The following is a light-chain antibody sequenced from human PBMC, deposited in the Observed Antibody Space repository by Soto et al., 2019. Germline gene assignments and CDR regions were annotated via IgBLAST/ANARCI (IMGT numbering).Light chain of an antibody. CDR3: SSYTSSTTRV. V-gene: IGLV2-14*01. Sequence: QSVLTQPASVSGSPAQSITISCTGTSSDVGDYNYVSWYQQHPGKAPKLMIYDVSNRPSGVSNRFSGSKSGSTASLTISGLQAEDEADYYCSSYTSSTTRVFGTGTKVTVL. J-gene: IGLJ1*01. CDR1: SSDVGDYNY. CDR2: DVS.